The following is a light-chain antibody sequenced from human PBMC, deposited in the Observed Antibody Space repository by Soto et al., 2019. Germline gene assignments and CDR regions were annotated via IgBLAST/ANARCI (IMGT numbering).Light chain of an antibody. V-gene: IGKV1-5*01. CDR1: QSIRYY. CDR2: GAS. CDR3: HHHNSYSQT. Sequence: DIQLTQSPPTLSASVGDRVTITCRASQSIRYYLAWYQQMPGQAPKLLIYGASSLQSGVPSRFSGSRSGTEFTLPISSLQPDDFATYFCHHHNSYSQTFGQGTKVEI. J-gene: IGKJ1*01.